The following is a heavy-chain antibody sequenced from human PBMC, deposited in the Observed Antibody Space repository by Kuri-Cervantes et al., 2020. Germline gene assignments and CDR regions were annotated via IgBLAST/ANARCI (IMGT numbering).Heavy chain of an antibody. J-gene: IGHJ5*02. Sequence: ASVKVSCKASGYTFTSYYMHWVRQAPGQGLEWMGKINPSGGSTSYAQKFQGRVTMTTDTSTSTAYMELGSLRSDDTAVYYCAINYYGSGSYYSWFDPWGQGTPVTVSS. CDR2: INPSGGST. V-gene: IGHV1-46*01. D-gene: IGHD3-10*01. CDR1: GYTFTSYY. CDR3: AINYYGSGSYYSWFDP.